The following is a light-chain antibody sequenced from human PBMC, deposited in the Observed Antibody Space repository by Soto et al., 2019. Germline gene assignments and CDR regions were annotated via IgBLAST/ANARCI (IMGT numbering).Light chain of an antibody. CDR2: DAS. CDR1: QSVRSY. J-gene: IGKJ1*01. Sequence: EIVLTQSPATLSLSPGERATLSCRASQSVRSYLAWYQQKPGQAPRLLIYDASNRATGIPGRFSGSGSGTDFTLTISSLEPEDFALYYCQQRSNWPWTFGQGPKVEIK. V-gene: IGKV3-11*01. CDR3: QQRSNWPWT.